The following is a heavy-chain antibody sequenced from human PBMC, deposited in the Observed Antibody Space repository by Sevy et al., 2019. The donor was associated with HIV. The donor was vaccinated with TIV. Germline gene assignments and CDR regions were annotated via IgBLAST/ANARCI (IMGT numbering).Heavy chain of an antibody. V-gene: IGHV1-18*04. CDR2: ISAYNGNT. D-gene: IGHD3-10*01. J-gene: IGHJ4*02. CDR1: GYTFTNYG. Sequence: ASVKVSCKGSGYTFTNYGISWVRQAPGQGLEWMGWISAYNGNTNYPQKLQGRVTMTTDTSTSTAYMELRSLRSDDTAVYYCAREKGVRKAGWESDYWGQGTLVTVSS. CDR3: AREKGVRKAGWESDY.